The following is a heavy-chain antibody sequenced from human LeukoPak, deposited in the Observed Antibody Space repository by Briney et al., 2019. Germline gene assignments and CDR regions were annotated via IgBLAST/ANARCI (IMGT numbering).Heavy chain of an antibody. CDR3: ARDRYGDGFAHFDY. CDR1: GGSIATYY. Sequence: PSETLSLTCTVSGGSIATYYWSWIRQPPGKGLEWIGYIYSSGSTNYNPSLKSRVTISADTSTNQFSLKLRSVTAADTAVYYCARDRYGDGFAHFDYWGQGALVTVSS. D-gene: IGHD5-24*01. CDR2: IYSSGST. V-gene: IGHV4-59*01. J-gene: IGHJ4*02.